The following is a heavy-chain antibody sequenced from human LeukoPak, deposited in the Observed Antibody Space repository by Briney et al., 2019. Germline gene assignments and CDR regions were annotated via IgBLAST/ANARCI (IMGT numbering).Heavy chain of an antibody. D-gene: IGHD3-10*01. Sequence: GGSLRLSCAASGFTFSSYGMHWVRQAPGKGLEWVAVIWYDGSNKYYADSVKGRFAISRDNSKNTLYLQMNSLRAEDTAVYYCARVRWFGEYYFDYWGQGTLVTVSS. CDR2: IWYDGSNK. CDR1: GFTFSSYG. CDR3: ARVRWFGEYYFDY. J-gene: IGHJ4*02. V-gene: IGHV3-33*08.